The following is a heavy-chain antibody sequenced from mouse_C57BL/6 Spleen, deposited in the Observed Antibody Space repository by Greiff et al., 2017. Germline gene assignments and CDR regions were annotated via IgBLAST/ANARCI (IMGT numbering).Heavy chain of an antibody. J-gene: IGHJ2*02. CDR1: GYTFTSYS. CDR3: AREGTYEDGGNYLDY. V-gene: IGHV1-7*01. D-gene: IGHD2-12*01. CDR2: INPSSGYT. Sequence: VQLQQSGAELAKPGASVKLSCKASGYTFTSYSMHWVKQRPGQGLEWIGYINPSSGYTKYNQKFKDKATLPADKSSSTAYMQLSSLTYEDSAIYYGAREGTYEDGGNYLDYWGQGTSLTVSS.